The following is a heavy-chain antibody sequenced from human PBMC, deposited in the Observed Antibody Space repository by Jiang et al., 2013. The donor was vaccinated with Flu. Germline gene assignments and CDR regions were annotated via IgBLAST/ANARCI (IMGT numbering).Heavy chain of an antibody. CDR3: AIAVDGTFYWYFDL. CDR1: GHSFTNYW. V-gene: IGHV5-51*01. CDR2: IHAGYSDS. J-gene: IGHJ2*01. D-gene: IGHD6-13*01. Sequence: GAEVKKPGESLKISCQDSGHSFTNYWIGWVRQMPGEGLEWMGIIHAGYSDSKYSPSFQGQVTISADKSINTAYLQWGSLKASDTAMYYCAIAVDGTFYWYFDLWGRGTLVTVSS.